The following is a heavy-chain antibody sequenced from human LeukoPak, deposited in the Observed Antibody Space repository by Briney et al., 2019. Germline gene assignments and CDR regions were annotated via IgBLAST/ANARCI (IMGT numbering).Heavy chain of an antibody. D-gene: IGHD2/OR15-2a*01. CDR2: INGGGGST. Sequence: GGSLRLSCAASGVTFTTYDMSWVPHAPGKGLEWLSSINGGGGSTFYADSVKGRFTISRDNSKNTLYLQMNSLRAEDTAVYYCADTPTSYYWGQGTLVTVSS. V-gene: IGHV3-23*01. J-gene: IGHJ4*02. CDR3: ADTPTSYY. CDR1: GVTFTTYD.